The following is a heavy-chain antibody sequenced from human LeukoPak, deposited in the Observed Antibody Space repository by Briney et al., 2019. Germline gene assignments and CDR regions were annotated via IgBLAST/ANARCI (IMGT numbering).Heavy chain of an antibody. Sequence: SGPTLVNPTQTLTLTCTFSGFSLSTRGEGVVWIRQPPGKALEWLALIYWDDDKRYSPSLKSRTSITGDTSKTPVVLTMTDMDPAATATYFCAHRKLGHYDIFPDWGQGTLVTVSS. J-gene: IGHJ4*02. V-gene: IGHV2-5*02. CDR2: IYWDDDK. CDR3: AHRKLGHYDIFPD. CDR1: GFSLSTRGEG. D-gene: IGHD3-9*01.